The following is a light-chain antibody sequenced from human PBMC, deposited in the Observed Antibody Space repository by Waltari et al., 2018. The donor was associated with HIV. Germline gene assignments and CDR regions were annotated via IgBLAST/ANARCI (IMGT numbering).Light chain of an antibody. CDR3: AAWDDRLNLV. J-gene: IGLJ2*01. Sequence: QSVLTQPPSASGTPGQRATISCFGSNSNTGTHYVYWYQPPPGMAPKLLIYKNNQRPSGVPDRFSGSKSGTSASLAISGLRSEDEADYYCAAWDDRLNLVFGGGTKLTVL. CDR2: KNN. CDR1: NSNTGTHY. V-gene: IGLV1-47*01.